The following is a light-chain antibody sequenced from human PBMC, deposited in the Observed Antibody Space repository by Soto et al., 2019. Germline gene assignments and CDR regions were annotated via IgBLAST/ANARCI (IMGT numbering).Light chain of an antibody. CDR3: QQYSNSPPT. CDR2: GAS. Sequence: EIVLTQSPGTLSLSPGERATLSCRASQSVSSSYLAWYQQKPGQAPRLLIYGASSRATGIPARFSGSGSGTDFTLTISRLEPEDFAVYYCQQYSNSPPTFGQGTKVEIK. V-gene: IGKV3-20*01. CDR1: QSVSSSY. J-gene: IGKJ1*01.